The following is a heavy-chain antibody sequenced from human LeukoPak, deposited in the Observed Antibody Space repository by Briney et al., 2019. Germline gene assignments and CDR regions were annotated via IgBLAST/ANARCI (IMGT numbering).Heavy chain of an antibody. CDR1: GYAFTSYG. CDR2: ISGYSGNT. V-gene: IGHV1-18*01. CDR3: ARSGGQQLVGDY. Sequence: ASVTVSCKASGYAFTSYGISWVRQAPGQGLEWMGWISGYSGNTNYAQNLQGRVTKTTDTSASTAYMDLRTLRSDDTALYYCARSGGQQLVGDYWGQGTLVTVSS. D-gene: IGHD6-13*01. J-gene: IGHJ4*02.